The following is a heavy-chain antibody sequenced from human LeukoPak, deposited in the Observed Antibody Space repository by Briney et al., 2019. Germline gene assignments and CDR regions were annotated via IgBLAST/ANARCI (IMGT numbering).Heavy chain of an antibody. D-gene: IGHD6-19*01. Sequence: GGSLRLSCAASGFTFSSYSMNWVRQAPGKGLEWVSSISSSSSYIYYADSVKGRFTISRDNAKNSLYLQMNSLRAEDTAVYYCAKREYSSGSYGMDVWGQGTTVTVSS. V-gene: IGHV3-21*01. J-gene: IGHJ6*02. CDR1: GFTFSSYS. CDR2: ISSSSSYI. CDR3: AKREYSSGSYGMDV.